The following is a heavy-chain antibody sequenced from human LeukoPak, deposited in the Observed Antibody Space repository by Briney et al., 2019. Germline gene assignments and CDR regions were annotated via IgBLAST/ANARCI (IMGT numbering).Heavy chain of an antibody. CDR3: ARPIRTIFGVVMPDAFDI. D-gene: IGHD3-3*01. CDR1: GGTFSSYA. CDR2: IIPIFGTA. Sequence: SVKVSCKASGGTFSSYAISWVRQAPGQGLEWMGGIIPIFGTANYAQKFKGRVTITTDESTSTAYMELSSLRSEDTAVYYCARPIRTIFGVVMPDAFDIWGQGTMVTVSS. V-gene: IGHV1-69*05. J-gene: IGHJ3*02.